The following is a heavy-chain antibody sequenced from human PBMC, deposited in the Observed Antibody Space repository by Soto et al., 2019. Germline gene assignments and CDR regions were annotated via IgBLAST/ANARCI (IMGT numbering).Heavy chain of an antibody. J-gene: IGHJ4*02. CDR3: TTGGWGMGATVDY. Sequence: EVQLVESGGGLVKPGGSLRLSCAASGFTFSNAWMNWVRQAPGKGLEWVGRIKSKTDGGTTDYAAPVKGRFTISRDDSNNTLYLQMNSLNTEDPAVYYCTTGGWGMGATVDYWGQGTLFTVSS. D-gene: IGHD1-26*01. CDR1: GFTFSNAW. V-gene: IGHV3-15*07. CDR2: IKSKTDGGTT.